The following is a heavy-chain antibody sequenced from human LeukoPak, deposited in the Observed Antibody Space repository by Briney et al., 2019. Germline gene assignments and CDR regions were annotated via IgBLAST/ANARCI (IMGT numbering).Heavy chain of an antibody. CDR3: ASVGLSGSYVDYYGMDV. V-gene: IGHV1-69*04. CDR1: GGTFSSYA. Sequence: WASVKVSCKASGGTFSSYAISWVRQAPGQGLEWMGRIIPILGIANYAQKFQGRVTITADKSMSTAYMELSRLRSDDTAVYYCASVGLSGSYVDYYGMDVWGQGTTVTVSS. D-gene: IGHD1-26*01. J-gene: IGHJ6*02. CDR2: IIPILGIA.